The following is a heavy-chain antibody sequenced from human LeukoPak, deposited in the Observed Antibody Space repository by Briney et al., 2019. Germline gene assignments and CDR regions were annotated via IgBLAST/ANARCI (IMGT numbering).Heavy chain of an antibody. Sequence: GESLKISCKGSGYTFTSYWIGWVRRMPGKGLEWMGIIHPGDSDTRYSPSFEGQVTISADKSFSTAYLQWSSLKASDTAMYYCARHLNDYGDQGSGDYWGQGTLVTVSS. CDR1: GYTFTSYW. D-gene: IGHD4-17*01. V-gene: IGHV5-51*01. CDR2: IHPGDSDT. CDR3: ARHLNDYGDQGSGDY. J-gene: IGHJ4*02.